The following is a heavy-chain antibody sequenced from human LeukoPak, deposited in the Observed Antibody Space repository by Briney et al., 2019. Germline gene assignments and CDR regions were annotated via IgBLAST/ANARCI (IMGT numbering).Heavy chain of an antibody. CDR3: ARVGRGSYYLS. CDR2: VKQDGSER. Sequence: QPGGSLRLSCAASGFISSSYWMSWVRQAPGKGLEWVANVKQDGSERYYGDSVKGRFTISRDNAKNSLYLQMNSLRDEDTAVYYCARVGRGSYYLSWGQGTLVTASS. J-gene: IGHJ5*02. V-gene: IGHV3-7*01. CDR1: GFISSSYW. D-gene: IGHD1-26*01.